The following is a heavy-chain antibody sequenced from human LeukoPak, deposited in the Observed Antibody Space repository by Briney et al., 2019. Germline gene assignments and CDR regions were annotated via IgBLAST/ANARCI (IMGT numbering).Heavy chain of an antibody. CDR1: GFTGDDYG. CDR3: ARVPSPGEDYYDSSGWEDAFDI. D-gene: IGHD3-22*01. V-gene: IGHV3-20*04. J-gene: IGHJ3*02. Sequence: PGGSLRLSCSASGFTGDDYGRSWVRQAPGKGLVGVSGINWDGGSTGYADSVKGRFTISRYNAKNSLYLQMHSLRAEDTALYYCARVPSPGEDYYDSSGWEDAFDIWGQGTMVTVSS. CDR2: INWDGGST.